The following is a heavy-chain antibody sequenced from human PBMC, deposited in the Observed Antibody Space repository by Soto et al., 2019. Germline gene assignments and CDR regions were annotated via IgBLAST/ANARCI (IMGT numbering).Heavy chain of an antibody. J-gene: IGHJ6*03. D-gene: IGHD5-12*01. CDR1: GFTFSSYG. CDR2: IWYDGSNK. Sequence: GGSLRLSCAASGFTFSSYGMHWVRQAPGKGLEWVAVIWYDGSNKYYADSVKGRFTISRDNSKNTLYLQMNSLRAEDTAVYYCARGFPVATRDPFPNYYYYMDVWGKGTTVTVSS. CDR3: ARGFPVATRDPFPNYYYYMDV. V-gene: IGHV3-33*01.